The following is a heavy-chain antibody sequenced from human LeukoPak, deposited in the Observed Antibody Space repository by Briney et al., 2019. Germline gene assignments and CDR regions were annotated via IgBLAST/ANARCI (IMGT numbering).Heavy chain of an antibody. CDR2: ITGIGGGT. Sequence: PGGSLRLSCAGSGFMFEHYAMNWVRQAPGGGLEWVSVITGIGGGTYYAESVEGRFTVSRDNSKNTVYLQMNSLRADDTAVYYCAKDGGSTLPYYFDWWGQGTLDTVAS. J-gene: IGHJ4*02. CDR1: GFMFEHYA. V-gene: IGHV3-23*01. CDR3: AKDGGSTLPYYFDW. D-gene: IGHD3-10*01.